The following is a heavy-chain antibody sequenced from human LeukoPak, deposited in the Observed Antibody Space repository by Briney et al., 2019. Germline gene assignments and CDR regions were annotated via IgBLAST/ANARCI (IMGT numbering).Heavy chain of an antibody. CDR2: ISTDSTYT. CDR1: GFTFSGYP. J-gene: IGHJ4*02. V-gene: IGHV3-23*01. D-gene: IGHD2-15*01. Sequence: PGGSLRLSCAASGFTFSGYPMSWVRQAPGKGLEWVSIISTDSTYTFYAHSVKGRFTISRDNSKDTLYLQMSSLRVEDTAVYFCAKGEGYCGGGTCYRYFDSWGQGTLVTVSS. CDR3: AKGEGYCGGGTCYRYFDS.